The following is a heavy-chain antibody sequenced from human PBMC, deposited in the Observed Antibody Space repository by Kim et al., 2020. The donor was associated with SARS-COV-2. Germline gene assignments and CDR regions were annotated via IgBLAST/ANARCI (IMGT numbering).Heavy chain of an antibody. CDR2: IKADGSES. J-gene: IGHJ4*02. CDR1: GFTFSTYW. V-gene: IGHV3-7*03. CDR3: ARRMGGFAARTFDY. Sequence: GGSLRLSCAASGFTFSTYWMSWVRQTPGKGLEWVANIKADGSESFYMGSMKGRFTISRDNAKNSLYLQMDILRVEDTAVYYCARRMGGFAARTFDYWGQGSLVTVSS. D-gene: IGHD6-6*01.